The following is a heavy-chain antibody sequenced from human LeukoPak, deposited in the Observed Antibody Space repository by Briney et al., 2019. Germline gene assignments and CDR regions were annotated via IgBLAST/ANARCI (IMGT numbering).Heavy chain of an antibody. CDR2: IDYSGST. J-gene: IGHJ4*02. Sequence: SETLSLTCTVSGGSISSSSYYWGWIRQPPGKGLEWIGSIDYSGSTYYNPSLKSRVTIYVDTSKNQFSLKLSSVTAADTAVYYCASGWYYYDSSGYYDYWGQGTLVTVSS. V-gene: IGHV4-39*01. D-gene: IGHD3-22*01. CDR3: ASGWYYYDSSGYYDY. CDR1: GGSISSSSYY.